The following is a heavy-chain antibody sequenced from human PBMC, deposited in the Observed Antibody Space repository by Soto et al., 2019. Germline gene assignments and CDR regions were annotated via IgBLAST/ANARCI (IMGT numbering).Heavy chain of an antibody. CDR3: ARXPIVVVPAAAYYYGMDV. Sequence: GGSLRLSCAASGFTFSGYSMNWVHQAPGKGLEWVSSISSSSSYIYYADSVKGRFTISRDNAKNSLYLQMNSLRAEDTAVYYCARXPIVVVPAAAYYYGMDVWGQGTTVTVSS. CDR2: ISSSSSYI. CDR1: GFTFSGYS. D-gene: IGHD2-2*01. V-gene: IGHV3-21*01. J-gene: IGHJ6*02.